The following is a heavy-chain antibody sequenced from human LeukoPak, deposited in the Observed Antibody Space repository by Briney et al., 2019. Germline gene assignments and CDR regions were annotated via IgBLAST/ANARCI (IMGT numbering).Heavy chain of an antibody. CDR3: ARVWDYYYMDV. CDR1: GGSISSHY. V-gene: IGHV4-59*11. J-gene: IGHJ6*03. D-gene: IGHD3-16*01. Sequence: SETLSLTCTVSGGSISSHYWSWIRQPPGKGLEWIGYIYYSGSTNYNPSLKSRVTISVDTSKNQFSLKLSSVTAADTAVYYCARVWDYYYMDVWAKGPRSPSP. CDR2: IYYSGST.